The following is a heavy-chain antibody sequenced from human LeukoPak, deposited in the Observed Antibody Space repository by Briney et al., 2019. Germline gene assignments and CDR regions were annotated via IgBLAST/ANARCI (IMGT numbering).Heavy chain of an antibody. Sequence: PGGSLRLSCAASGFTFSSYWMSWVRQAPGKGLDWVANIKQDGSEKYYVDSVKGRFTISRDNAKNSLYLQMNSLRAEDTAVYYCAREGGYSSSLYWGQGTLVTVSS. CDR2: IKQDGSEK. D-gene: IGHD6-13*01. CDR1: GFTFSSYW. CDR3: AREGGYSSSLY. V-gene: IGHV3-7*03. J-gene: IGHJ4*02.